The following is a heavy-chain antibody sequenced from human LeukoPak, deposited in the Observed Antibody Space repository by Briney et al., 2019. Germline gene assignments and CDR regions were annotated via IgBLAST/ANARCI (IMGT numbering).Heavy chain of an antibody. D-gene: IGHD4-23*01. CDR2: IYYSGST. V-gene: IGHV4-59*01. Sequence: TSETLSLTCTVSGGSISSYYWSWIRQPPGKGLEWIGYIYYSGSTNYNPSLKSRVTISVDTSKNQFSLKLSSVTAADTAVDYCARHEYGGNSPGDYHYYVDVWGKGTTVTISS. CDR3: ARHEYGGNSPGDYHYYVDV. CDR1: GGSISSYY. J-gene: IGHJ6*03.